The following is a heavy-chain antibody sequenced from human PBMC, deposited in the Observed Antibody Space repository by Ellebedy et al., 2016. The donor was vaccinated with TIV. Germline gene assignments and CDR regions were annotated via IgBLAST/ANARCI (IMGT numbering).Heavy chain of an antibody. V-gene: IGHV1-2*02. J-gene: IGHJ3*01. Sequence: AASVQVSCKASGYSFTDYYMHWVRQAPGQGLAWMGWINLNSGATNYAQEFHGRVTMTRDTSISTVYVELSRLTSDDTALYYCAKDEAHSPTNAFDVWGQGTMVTVSS. CDR3: AKDEAHSPTNAFDV. CDR2: INLNSGAT. CDR1: GYSFTDYY.